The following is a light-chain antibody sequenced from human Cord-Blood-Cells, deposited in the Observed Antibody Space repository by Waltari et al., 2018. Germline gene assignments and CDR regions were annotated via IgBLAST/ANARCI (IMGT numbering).Light chain of an antibody. CDR3: QAGDSSTVV. J-gene: IGLJ2*01. CDR1: KWADQC. Sequence: YVLTQPPSVSVSPGQPASITCSGDKWADQCVCWYQQRPGQSPVLVIYQDSKRTSGIPERFSGSNSGNTATLTISGTQAMDEADYYCQAGDSSTVVFGGGTKLTVL. CDR2: QDS. V-gene: IGLV3-1*01.